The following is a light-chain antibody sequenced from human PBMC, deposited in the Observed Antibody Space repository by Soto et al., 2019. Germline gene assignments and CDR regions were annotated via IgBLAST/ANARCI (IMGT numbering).Light chain of an antibody. V-gene: IGKV3-20*01. CDR3: QQSTSSVT. Sequence: ETVLTQSPGTLSLSLGERASLSCRASQSVSSSYLAWYQQKPGQAPRLPIYGASSRATGIPDRFSGTGSGTDFTLTINRVEPEDFAVYFCQQSTSSVTFGGGTKVDI. CDR1: QSVSSSY. J-gene: IGKJ4*01. CDR2: GAS.